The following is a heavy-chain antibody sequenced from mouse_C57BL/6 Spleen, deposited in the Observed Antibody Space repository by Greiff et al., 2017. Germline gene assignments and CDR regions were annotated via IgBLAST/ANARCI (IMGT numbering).Heavy chain of an antibody. CDR1: GYTFTDYY. V-gene: IGHV1-26*01. CDR3: ARIDGTYAMDY. D-gene: IGHD1-1*01. J-gene: IGHJ4*01. Sequence: VQLQQSGPELVKPGASVKISCKASGYTFTDYYMNWVKQSHGKSLEWIGDINPNNGGTSYNQKFKGKATLTVDKSSSTAYMELRSLTSEDSAVYYCARIDGTYAMDYWGQGTSVTVSS. CDR2: INPNNGGT.